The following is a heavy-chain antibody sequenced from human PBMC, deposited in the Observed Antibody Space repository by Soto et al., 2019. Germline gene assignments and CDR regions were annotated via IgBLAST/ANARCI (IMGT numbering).Heavy chain of an antibody. CDR2: ISGSGGST. V-gene: IGHV3-23*01. CDR1: GFTFSSYA. Sequence: EVQLLESGGGLVQPGGSLRLSCAASGFTFSSYAMSWVRQAPGKGLEWVSAISGSGGSTYYADSVKGRFTISRDNSKNTLYLQMNSLRAEDTAVYYCAKVLYNSGWYSLGMDVWGQGTTVTVSS. D-gene: IGHD6-19*01. J-gene: IGHJ6*02. CDR3: AKVLYNSGWYSLGMDV.